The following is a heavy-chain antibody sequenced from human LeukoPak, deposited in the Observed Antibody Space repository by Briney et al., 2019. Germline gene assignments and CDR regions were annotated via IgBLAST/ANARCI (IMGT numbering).Heavy chain of an antibody. CDR2: IYHSGST. CDR3: ARSRGWLQSHPLDY. CDR1: GYSISSGYY. J-gene: IGHJ4*02. V-gene: IGHV4-38-2*02. Sequence: PSETLSLTCTVSGYSISSGYYWGWIRQPPGKGLEWIGSIYHSGSTYYNPSLKSRVTISVDTSKNQFSLKLSSVTAADTAVYYCARSRGWLQSHPLDYWGQGTLVTVSS. D-gene: IGHD5-24*01.